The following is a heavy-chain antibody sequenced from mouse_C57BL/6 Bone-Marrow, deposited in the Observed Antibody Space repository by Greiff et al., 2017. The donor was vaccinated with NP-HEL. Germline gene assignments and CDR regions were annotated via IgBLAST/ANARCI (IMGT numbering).Heavy chain of an antibody. CDR2: FYPGSGSI. Sequence: VQLQQSGAELVKPGASVKLSCKASGYTFTEYTIHWVKQRSGQGLEWIGWFYPGSGSIKYNEKFKDKATLTADKSSSTVYMELSRLTSEDSAFYFCARHEDPFHDGYYNYAMDYWGQGTSVTVSS. J-gene: IGHJ4*01. CDR1: GYTFTEYT. V-gene: IGHV1-62-2*01. D-gene: IGHD2-3*01. CDR3: ARHEDPFHDGYYNYAMDY.